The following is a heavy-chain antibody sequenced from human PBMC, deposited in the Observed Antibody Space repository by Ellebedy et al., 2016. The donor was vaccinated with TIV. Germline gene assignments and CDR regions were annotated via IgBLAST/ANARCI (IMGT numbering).Heavy chain of an antibody. J-gene: IGHJ4*02. V-gene: IGHV3-30-3*01. CDR1: GFTFSSYA. Sequence: GGSLRLSCAASGFTFSSYAIHWVRQAPGKGLEWVAVISYVGSNKYYADSVKGRFTISRDNSKNTLYLQMNSLRAEDTAVYYCAREEMATIPFDYWGQGTLVTVSS. CDR2: ISYVGSNK. D-gene: IGHD5-24*01. CDR3: AREEMATIPFDY.